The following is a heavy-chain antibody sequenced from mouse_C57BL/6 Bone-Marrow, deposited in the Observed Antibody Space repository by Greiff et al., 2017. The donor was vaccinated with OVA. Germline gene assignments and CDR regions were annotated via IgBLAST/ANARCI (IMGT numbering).Heavy chain of an antibody. CDR3: ARDLITTVVDWYFDV. CDR1: GFTFSDYG. CDR2: ISSGSSTI. J-gene: IGHJ1*03. D-gene: IGHD1-1*01. Sequence: DVKLVESGGGLVKPGGSLKLSCAASGFTFSDYGMHWVRQAPEKGLEWVAYISSGSSTIYYADTVKGRFTISRDNAKNTLFLQMTSLSAEDTAMYYCARDLITTVVDWYFDVWGTGTTVTVSS. V-gene: IGHV5-17*01.